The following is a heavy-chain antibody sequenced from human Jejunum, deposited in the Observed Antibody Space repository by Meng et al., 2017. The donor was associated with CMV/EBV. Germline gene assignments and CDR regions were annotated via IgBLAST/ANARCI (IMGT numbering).Heavy chain of an antibody. CDR2: IHDTGST. D-gene: IGHD3-3*01. CDR3: ARGSIFVSFDS. V-gene: IGHV4-30-4*08. Sequence: VLLKEPGQGLVNPSQTLPLSCSVSGGSIGSGYYCWSWSRQPPGKVLEWSGYIHDTGSTSHNPSLKSRVDISLGTSKKQFSLTLNSVTAEDTAVYFCARGSIFVSFDSWGQGTLVTVSS. J-gene: IGHJ4*02. CDR1: GGSIGSGYYC.